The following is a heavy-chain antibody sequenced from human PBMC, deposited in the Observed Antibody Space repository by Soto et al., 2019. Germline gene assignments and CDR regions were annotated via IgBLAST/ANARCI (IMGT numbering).Heavy chain of an antibody. D-gene: IGHD3-16*02. V-gene: IGHV1-8*01. Sequence: ASVKVSCKASGYTFTSYDINWVRQATGQGLEWMGWMNPNSGNTGYAQKFQGRVTMTRNTSISTAYMELSSLRSEDTAVYYCARARRNLHLGELSFYYFDYWGQGTLVNVSS. CDR1: GYTFTSYD. CDR2: MNPNSGNT. CDR3: ARARRNLHLGELSFYYFDY. J-gene: IGHJ4*02.